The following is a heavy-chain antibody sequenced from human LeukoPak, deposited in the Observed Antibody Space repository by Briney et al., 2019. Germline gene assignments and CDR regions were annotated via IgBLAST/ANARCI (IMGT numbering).Heavy chain of an antibody. CDR1: GFTFSNYN. D-gene: IGHD3-10*01. V-gene: IGHV3-23*01. CDR2: ITSSGGST. Sequence: GGSLRLSCAASGFTFSNYNMNWVRQAPGKGLEWVSAITSSGGSTYCADSVRGRFTISRDNSKNTVFLQMNSLRAEDTAVYFCAEQHGSGTYYNFLEYWGQGVLVTVSS. J-gene: IGHJ4*02. CDR3: AEQHGSGTYYNFLEY.